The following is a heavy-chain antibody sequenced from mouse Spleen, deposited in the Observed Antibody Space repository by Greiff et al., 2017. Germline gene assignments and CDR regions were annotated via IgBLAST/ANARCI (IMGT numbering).Heavy chain of an antibody. V-gene: IGHV2-9-1*01. CDR1: GFSLTSYA. D-gene: IGHD1-1*01. Sequence: VKLMESGPGLVAPSQSLSITCTVSGFSLTSYAISWVRQPPGKGLEWLGVIWTGGGTNYNSALKSRLSISKDNSKSQVFLKMNSLQTDDTARYYCARENGSSYSYWYFDVWGTGTTVTVSS. CDR2: IWTGGGT. J-gene: IGHJ1*03. CDR3: ARENGSSYSYWYFDV.